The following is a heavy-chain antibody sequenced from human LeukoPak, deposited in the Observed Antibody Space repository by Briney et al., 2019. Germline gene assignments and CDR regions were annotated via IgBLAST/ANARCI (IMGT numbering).Heavy chain of an antibody. J-gene: IGHJ5*02. V-gene: IGHV1-69*05. D-gene: IGHD3-10*01. CDR1: GGTFSSYA. Sequence: GASVKVSCKASGGTFSSYAISWVRQAPGQGLEWMGGIIPIFGTANYARNFQGRVTITTDESTSTAYMELSSLRSEDTAVYYCARGGSKVRGAAPKTGNWFDPWGQGTLVTVSS. CDR2: IIPIFGTA. CDR3: ARGGSKVRGAAPKTGNWFDP.